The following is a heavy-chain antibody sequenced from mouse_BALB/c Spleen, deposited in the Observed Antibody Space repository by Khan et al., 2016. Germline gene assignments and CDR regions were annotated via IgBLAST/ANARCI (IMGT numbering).Heavy chain of an antibody. CDR2: ISYDGSN. CDR1: GYSITSGYY. V-gene: IGHV3-6*02. D-gene: IGHD2-1*01. Sequence: EVQLQESGPGLVKPSQSLSLTCSVTGYSITSGYYWNWLRQFPGNKLEWMGYISYDGSNNYNPSLKNRISITRDTSKNQFFLKLNSVTTEDTATYYCARDGNYWFAYWGQGTLVTVSA. CDR3: ARDGNYWFAY. J-gene: IGHJ3*01.